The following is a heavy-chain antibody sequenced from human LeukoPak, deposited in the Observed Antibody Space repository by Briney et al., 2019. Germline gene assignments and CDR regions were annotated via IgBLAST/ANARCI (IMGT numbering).Heavy chain of an antibody. CDR2: IKQDGSER. CDR1: GFTFSSYS. Sequence: GGSLRLSCAASGFTFSSYSMNWVRQAPGKGLEWVANIKQDGSERYYVDSVKGRFTISRDNAKNSLYLQMNSLRAEDTAVYYCARELLAVAGTNYYYYGMDVWGQGTTVTVSS. CDR3: ARELLAVAGTNYYYYGMDV. D-gene: IGHD6-19*01. V-gene: IGHV3-7*01. J-gene: IGHJ6*02.